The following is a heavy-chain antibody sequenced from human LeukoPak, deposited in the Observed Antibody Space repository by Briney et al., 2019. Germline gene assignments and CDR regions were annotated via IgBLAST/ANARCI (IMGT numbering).Heavy chain of an antibody. CDR3: ARDRGIVGATTVDY. CDR2: ISAYNGNT. CDR1: GYPFTSYG. J-gene: IGHJ4*02. V-gene: IGHV1-18*01. D-gene: IGHD1-26*01. Sequence: ASVKVSCKASGYPFTSYGISWVRQAPGQGLEWMGWISAYNGNTNYAQKLQGRVTMTTDTSTSTAYMELRSLRSDDTAVYYCARDRGIVGATTVDYWGQGTLVTVSS.